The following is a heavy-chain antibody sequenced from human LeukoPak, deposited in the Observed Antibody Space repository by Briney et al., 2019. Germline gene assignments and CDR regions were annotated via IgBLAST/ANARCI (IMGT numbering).Heavy chain of an antibody. D-gene: IGHD3-22*01. Sequence: SETLSLTCTVSGGSISSYYWSWLRQPAGQGLEWIGRIYTSVSTNYNPSLKSRVTMSVDTSKNQFSLKLSSVTAADTAVYYCARGHHYESRGYSPHDAFDIWGQGTMVTVSS. CDR1: GGSISSYY. CDR3: ARGHHYESRGYSPHDAFDI. J-gene: IGHJ3*02. V-gene: IGHV4-4*07. CDR2: IYTSVST.